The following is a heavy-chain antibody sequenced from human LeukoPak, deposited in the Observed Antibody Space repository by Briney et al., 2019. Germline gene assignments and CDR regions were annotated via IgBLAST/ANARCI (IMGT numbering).Heavy chain of an antibody. Sequence: PGGSLRLSCAGSGFSISNYWMSWVRQAPGKGLEWVSSITRSSHYLYYADSVKGRFTISRDDAKNSLYLQLDSLRAEDTAVYYCARDYCSGLSCYATLFDYWGQGTLVTVSS. J-gene: IGHJ4*02. CDR1: GFSISNYW. CDR3: ARDYCSGLSCYATLFDY. D-gene: IGHD2-15*01. V-gene: IGHV3-21*01. CDR2: ITRSSHYL.